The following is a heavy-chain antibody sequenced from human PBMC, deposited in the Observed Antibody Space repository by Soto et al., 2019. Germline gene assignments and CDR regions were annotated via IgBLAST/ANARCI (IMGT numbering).Heavy chain of an antibody. V-gene: IGHV3-30-3*01. J-gene: IGHJ4*02. CDR3: AKETSAYEIDY. CDR2: ISYDGNTK. CDR1: GFIFSGYA. Sequence: QVQLVESGGGVVQPGRSLRLSCAASGFIFSGYAMHWVRQAPGKGLEWVAVISYDGNTKYSADSVQGRFTVSRDNSKNTLYVQKNNLSAEDTAMYYCAKETSAYEIDYWGQGTLVTVSS. D-gene: IGHD5-12*01.